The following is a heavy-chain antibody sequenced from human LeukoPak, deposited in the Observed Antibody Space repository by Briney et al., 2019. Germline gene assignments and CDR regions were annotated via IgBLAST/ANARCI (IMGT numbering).Heavy chain of an antibody. Sequence: SETPSLTCAVYGGSFNGYFWTWIRQPPGKGLEWIGEINKSGSTNYNPSLKSRVTMSIDTSKNQISLRLTSVTAADTAVYYCARNSAYSTSSGFNSWGQGTLVTVSS. CDR1: GGSFNGYF. D-gene: IGHD6-6*01. CDR3: ARNSAYSTSSGFNS. V-gene: IGHV4-34*01. J-gene: IGHJ4*02. CDR2: INKSGST.